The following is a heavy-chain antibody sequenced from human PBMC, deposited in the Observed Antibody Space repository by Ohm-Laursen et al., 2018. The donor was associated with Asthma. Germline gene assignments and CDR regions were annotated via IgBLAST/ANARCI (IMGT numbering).Heavy chain of an antibody. Sequence: SLRLSCAASGFTFNTYAMAWVRQAPGKGLEWVSTTGGSTTSTFYADSVKGRFTISRDNSKNTLYLQMNSLRAEDTAVYYCAKDWIQLWRDPFDYWGQGTLVTVSS. CDR2: TGGSTTST. V-gene: IGHV3-23*01. J-gene: IGHJ4*02. CDR3: AKDWIQLWRDPFDY. CDR1: GFTFNTYA. D-gene: IGHD5-18*01.